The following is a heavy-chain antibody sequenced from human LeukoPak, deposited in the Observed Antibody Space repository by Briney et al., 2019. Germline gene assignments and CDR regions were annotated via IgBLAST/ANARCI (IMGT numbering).Heavy chain of an antibody. CDR3: ARPGGSFSYCSSTSCYEYFRH. J-gene: IGHJ1*01. CDR1: GFTFSSYS. V-gene: IGHV3-21*01. D-gene: IGHD2-2*01. CDR2: ISSSSSYI. Sequence: GGSLRLSCAASGFTFSSYSMNWVRQAPGKGLEWVSSISSSSSYIYYADSVKGRFTISRDNAKNSLYLQMNSLRAEDTAVYYCARPGGSFSYCSSTSCYEYFRHWGQGTLVTVSS.